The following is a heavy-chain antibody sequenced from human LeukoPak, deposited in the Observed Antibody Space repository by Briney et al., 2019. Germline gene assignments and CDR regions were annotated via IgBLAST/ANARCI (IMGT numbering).Heavy chain of an antibody. Sequence: GASVNVSCKASGYTFTSYAMHWVRQAPGQRLEWMGWMNAGNGNRKYSQKFQGRVTITADESTSTAYMELSSMRSEDTDVYYCARDLEKDIVVVPAEYYYGMDVWGQGTTVTVSS. CDR2: MNAGNGNR. CDR1: GYTFTSYA. V-gene: IGHV1-3*01. D-gene: IGHD2-2*01. J-gene: IGHJ6*02. CDR3: ARDLEKDIVVVPAEYYYGMDV.